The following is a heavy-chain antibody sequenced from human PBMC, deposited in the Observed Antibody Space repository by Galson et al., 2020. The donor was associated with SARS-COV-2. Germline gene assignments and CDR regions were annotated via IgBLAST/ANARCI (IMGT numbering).Heavy chain of an antibody. CDR2: ISDTGTNI. D-gene: IGHD6-13*01. CDR3: ASPYLAAATFFGAFDL. J-gene: IGHJ3*01. V-gene: IGHV3-48*03. Sequence: GGSLRLSCAASGFTFSNYEMNWVRQAPGKGLEWISYISDTGTNIYYADSVKGRFTISRDDAENSLYLQMTSLRAEDTAVYYCASPYLAAATFFGAFDLWGQGTMVTVSS. CDR1: GFTFSNYE.